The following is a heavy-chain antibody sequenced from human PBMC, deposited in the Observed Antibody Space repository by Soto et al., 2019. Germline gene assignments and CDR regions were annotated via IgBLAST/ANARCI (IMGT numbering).Heavy chain of an antibody. CDR2: INHSGST. D-gene: IGHD6-19*01. J-gene: IGHJ4*02. Sequence: SETLSLTCAVYGGSFSGYYWSWIRQPPGKGLEWIGEINHSGSTNYNPSLKSRVTISVDTSKNQFSLKLSSVTAADTAVYYCARARIAVAGGPVYYFDYWGQGTLVTVSS. CDR1: GGSFSGYY. CDR3: ARARIAVAGGPVYYFDY. V-gene: IGHV4-34*01.